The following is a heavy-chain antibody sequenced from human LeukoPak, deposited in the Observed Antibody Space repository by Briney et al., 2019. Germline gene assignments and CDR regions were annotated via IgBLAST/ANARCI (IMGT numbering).Heavy chain of an antibody. CDR2: ISSSSSYI. CDR3: ARDRTGGSTSCSDY. J-gene: IGHJ4*02. D-gene: IGHD2-2*01. V-gene: IGHV3-21*01. Sequence: GGSLRLSCAASGFTFNSHSVNWVRRAPGKGLEWVSSISSSSSYIYYADSVKGRFTISRDNAKNSLYLQMNSLRAEDTAVYYCARDRTGGSTSCSDYWGQGTLVTVSS. CDR1: GFTFNSHS.